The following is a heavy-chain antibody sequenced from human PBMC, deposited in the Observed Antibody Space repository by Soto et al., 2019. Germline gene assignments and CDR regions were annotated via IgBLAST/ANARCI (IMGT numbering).Heavy chain of an antibody. CDR2: IYPGDSDT. CDR1: GYSFTSYW. D-gene: IGHD6-19*01. J-gene: IGHJ4*02. V-gene: IGHV5-51*01. Sequence: PGESLKISCKGSGYSFTSYWIGWVRQVPGKGLEWMGIIYPGDSDTRYSPSFQGQVTISADKSISTAYLQWSSLKASDTAMYYCATQGTIYLGTAVAGHWGQGTLVTVYS. CDR3: ATQGTIYLGTAVAGH.